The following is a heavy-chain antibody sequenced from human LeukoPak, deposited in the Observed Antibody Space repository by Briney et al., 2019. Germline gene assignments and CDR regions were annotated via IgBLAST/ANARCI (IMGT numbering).Heavy chain of an antibody. D-gene: IGHD2-15*01. J-gene: IGHJ4*02. CDR3: AREGGSASSEVY. CDR2: IFHGGRT. Sequence: SETLSLTCTVSGGSISSSSYYWGWIRQPPGKGLEWIGSIFHGGRTYYNPSLKSRVTMSIDTSRNQFSLKVNSVTAADTAIYYCAREGGSASSEVYWGQGTLVTVSS. V-gene: IGHV4-39*07. CDR1: GGSISSSSYY.